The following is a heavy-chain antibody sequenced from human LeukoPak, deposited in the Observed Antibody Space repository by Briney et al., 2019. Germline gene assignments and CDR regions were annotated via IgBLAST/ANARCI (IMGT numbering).Heavy chain of an antibody. V-gene: IGHV4-4*07. Sequence: PSETLSLTCTVSGGSISGSYWSWIRQPAGKGLEWIGRIYTTGSTNYNPSLKSRVTISVDKSKNQFSLKMSSVTAADTAVYYCARQVRSPVVMFMDVWGKGTTVIVSS. J-gene: IGHJ6*03. CDR1: GGSISGSY. D-gene: IGHD3-22*01. CDR3: ARQVRSPVVMFMDV. CDR2: IYTTGST.